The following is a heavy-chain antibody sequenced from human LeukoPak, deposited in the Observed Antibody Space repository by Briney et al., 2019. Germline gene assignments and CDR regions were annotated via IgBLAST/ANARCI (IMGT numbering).Heavy chain of an antibody. V-gene: IGHV3-53*01. D-gene: IGHD3-22*01. CDR3: ARDLGSGYGFDY. Sequence: GGSLRLSCAASGFTVSSNYVSWVRQAPGKGLEWVSVIYSGGSTYYADSVKGRFTISRDNSKNTLYLQMNSLRAEDTAVYYCARDLGSGYGFDYWGQGTLVTVSS. CDR2: IYSGGST. J-gene: IGHJ4*02. CDR1: GFTVSSNY.